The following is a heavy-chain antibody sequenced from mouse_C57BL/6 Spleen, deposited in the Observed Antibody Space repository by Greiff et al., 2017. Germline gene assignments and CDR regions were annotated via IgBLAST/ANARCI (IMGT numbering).Heavy chain of an antibody. Sequence: ESGPGLVKPSQSLSLTCSVTGYSITSGYYWNWIRQFPGNKLEWMGYISYDGSNNYNPSLKNRISITRDTSKNQFFLKLNSVTTEDTATYYCARGDGYYVWFAYWGQGTLVTVSA. D-gene: IGHD2-3*01. J-gene: IGHJ3*01. CDR3: ARGDGYYVWFAY. V-gene: IGHV3-6*01. CDR1: GYSITSGYY. CDR2: ISYDGSN.